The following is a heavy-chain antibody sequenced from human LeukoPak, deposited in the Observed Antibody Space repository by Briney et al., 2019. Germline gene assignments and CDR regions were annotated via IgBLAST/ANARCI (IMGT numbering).Heavy chain of an antibody. CDR1: GYSFATYW. V-gene: IGHV5-51*01. Sequence: GESLKTSCKGSGYSFATYWIAWVRQMPGKGLEWMGIIYPGDSDTRYSPSFQGQVTILADKSINTAYLQWSSLKASDTAIYYCTRRGASHDWFDPWGQGTLVTVSS. D-gene: IGHD4/OR15-4a*01. CDR2: IYPGDSDT. CDR3: TRRGASHDWFDP. J-gene: IGHJ5*02.